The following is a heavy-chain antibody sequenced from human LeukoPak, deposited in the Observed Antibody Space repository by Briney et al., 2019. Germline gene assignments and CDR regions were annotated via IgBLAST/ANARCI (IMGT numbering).Heavy chain of an antibody. J-gene: IGHJ6*04. CDR1: GGSISSYY. CDR3: ARDRIVVVPAAIEYYYYGMDV. V-gene: IGHV4-59*01. D-gene: IGHD2-2*01. Sequence: SETLSLTRTVSGGSISSYYWSWIRQPPGKGLEWIGYIYYSGSTNYNPSLKSRVTISVDTSKNQFSLKLSSVTAADTAVYYCARDRIVVVPAAIEYYYYGMDVWGKGTTVTVSS. CDR2: IYYSGST.